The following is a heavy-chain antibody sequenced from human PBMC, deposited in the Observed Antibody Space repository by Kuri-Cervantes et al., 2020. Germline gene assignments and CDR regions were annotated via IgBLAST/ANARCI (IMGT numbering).Heavy chain of an antibody. Sequence: GGSLRLSCVASGFTFSNYWMHWVRQVPGEGLVWVSAINSDGSSRSYVDSVKGRFTISRDNSKNMLYLQMNSLRADDTAVYYCAKDYYDNSGAYWGQGTLVTVSS. CDR1: GFTFSNYW. CDR3: AKDYYDNSGAY. CDR2: INSDGSSR. V-gene: IGHV3-74*01. J-gene: IGHJ4*02. D-gene: IGHD3-16*01.